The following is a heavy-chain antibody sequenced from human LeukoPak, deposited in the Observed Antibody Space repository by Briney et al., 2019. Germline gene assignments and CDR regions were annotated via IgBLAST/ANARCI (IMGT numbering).Heavy chain of an antibody. CDR1: GFTFSDCY. D-gene: IGHD2-2*01. CDR3: ARLGDCSSTSCFYYYYYMDV. CDR2: ISSSGSTI. J-gene: IGHJ6*03. Sequence: PGGSLRLSCAAPGFTFSDCYMSWIRQAPGKGLEWVSYISSSGSTIYYADSVKGRFNISRDNAENSLYLQMNSLRAEDTAVYYCARLGDCSSTSCFYYYYYMDVWGKGTTVTVSS. V-gene: IGHV3-11*04.